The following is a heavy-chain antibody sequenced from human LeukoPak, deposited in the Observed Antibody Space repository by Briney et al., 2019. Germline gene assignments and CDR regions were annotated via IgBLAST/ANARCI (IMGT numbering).Heavy chain of an antibody. Sequence: GGSLRLSCAASGFTFGSYGMHWVRQAPGKGLEWVAFIWYDGNDKYYADSVKGRFTISRDSSKNTLYLQMNSLRAEDTAVYYCAKDPLQYGSGSYYFDYWGQGTLVTVSS. CDR1: GFTFGSYG. CDR3: AKDPLQYGSGSYYFDY. D-gene: IGHD3-10*01. J-gene: IGHJ4*02. V-gene: IGHV3-30*02. CDR2: IWYDGNDK.